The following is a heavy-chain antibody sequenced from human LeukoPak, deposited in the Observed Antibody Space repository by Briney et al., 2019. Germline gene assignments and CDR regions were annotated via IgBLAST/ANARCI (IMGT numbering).Heavy chain of an antibody. D-gene: IGHD6-19*01. J-gene: IGHJ4*02. CDR3: ANVRYGSGWPFDY. Sequence: GGSLRLSCVASGFTFSSYGMSWVRQAPGKGLEWVSAISGSGGSTYYADLVKRLFIISRDNSKNTLYLQMNILRAEDTAVYYWANVRYGSGWPFDYWGQGTLVTVSS. V-gene: IGHV3-23*01. CDR2: ISGSGGST. CDR1: GFTFSSYG.